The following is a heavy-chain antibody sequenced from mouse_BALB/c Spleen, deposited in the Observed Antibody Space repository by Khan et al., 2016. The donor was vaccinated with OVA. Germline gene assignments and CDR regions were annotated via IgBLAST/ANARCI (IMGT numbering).Heavy chain of an antibody. CDR2: MIYSGNT. V-gene: IGHV3-8*02. CDR1: GDSITSGY. D-gene: IGHD2-14*01. CDR3: ARSTYRYAFAY. J-gene: IGHJ3*01. Sequence: EVKLEVSGPSLVKPSQTLSLTCSVTGDSITSGYWSWIRKFPGNKLEYMGYMIYSGNTYYTPSLKSRISITRHTSKNQYYLQLNSVTTEDTATYYCARSTYRYAFAYWGQGTLVTVSA.